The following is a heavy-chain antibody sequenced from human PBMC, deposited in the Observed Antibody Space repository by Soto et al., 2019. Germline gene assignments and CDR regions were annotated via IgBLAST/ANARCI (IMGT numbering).Heavy chain of an antibody. CDR1: GGSISSSSYY. Sequence: QLQLQESGPGLVKPSETLSLTCTVSGGSISSSSYYWGWIRQPPGKGLEWIGSIFYSGSTYYNPSLRSRVTISVDTSKNQFSLKLSSVTAADTAVYYCARLFPHSGCYLDYLGQGTLVTVSS. J-gene: IGHJ4*02. CDR2: IFYSGST. D-gene: IGHD1-26*01. V-gene: IGHV4-39*01. CDR3: ARLFPHSGCYLDY.